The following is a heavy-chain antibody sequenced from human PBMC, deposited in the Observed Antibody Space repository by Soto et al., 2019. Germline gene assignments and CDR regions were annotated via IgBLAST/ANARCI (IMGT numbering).Heavy chain of an antibody. D-gene: IGHD3-3*01. V-gene: IGHV4-34*01. CDR2: INHSGST. Sequence: SETLSLTCAVYGGSFSGYYWSWIRQPPGKGLEWIGEINHSGSTNYNPSLKSRVTISVDTSKNQFSLKLSSVTAADTAVYYCARDYYEFWSGYYEGNYIDDRGQGTRVTVSS. J-gene: IGHJ4*02. CDR3: ARDYYEFWSGYYEGNYIDD. CDR1: GGSFSGYY.